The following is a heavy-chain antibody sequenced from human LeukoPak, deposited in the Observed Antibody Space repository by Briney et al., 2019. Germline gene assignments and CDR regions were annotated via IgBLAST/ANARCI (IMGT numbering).Heavy chain of an antibody. CDR3: AKGGSFSLAAIYGTH. CDR1: GFTFSSYA. CDR2: SSGSVGST. J-gene: IGHJ4*02. D-gene: IGHD6-6*01. V-gene: IGHV3-23*01. Sequence: GGSLRLSCAPSGFTFSSYAMSWVRQAPGKGLGWVSGSSGSVGSTHYADSGRGRFTISRDNPKNTLFLEMNSLRAEDTAVYYCAKGGSFSLAAIYGTHWGQGTLVTVSS.